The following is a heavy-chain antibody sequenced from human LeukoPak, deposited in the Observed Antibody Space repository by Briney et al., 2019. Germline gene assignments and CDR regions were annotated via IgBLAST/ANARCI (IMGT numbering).Heavy chain of an antibody. V-gene: IGHV3-23*01. Sequence: GGSLRLSCAASGFSFSTYAMSWVRQAPGQGLEWVSAISGSGKTYYPDSVKGRFTISRDNSKNTLFMQMNGLRAEDTAVYYCAKERDAKGYFDYWGQGTLVTVSS. J-gene: IGHJ4*02. CDR2: ISGSGKT. CDR1: GFSFSTYA. CDR3: AKERDAKGYFDY.